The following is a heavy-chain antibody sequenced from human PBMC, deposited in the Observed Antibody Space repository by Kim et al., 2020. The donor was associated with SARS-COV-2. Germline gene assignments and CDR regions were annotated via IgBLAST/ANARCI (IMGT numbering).Heavy chain of an antibody. V-gene: IGHV3-48*02. CDR3: ARPGYGSGSYGY. J-gene: IGHJ4*02. CDR1: GFTFSTYS. Sequence: GGSLRLSRAASGFTFSTYSMNWVRQTPGKGLEWISYISSSSSTIYYADSVKGRYTISRDNAENSLYLQMNSLRDEDTAVYYCARPGYGSGSYGYWGQGTLVTVSS. D-gene: IGHD3-10*01. CDR2: ISSSSSTI.